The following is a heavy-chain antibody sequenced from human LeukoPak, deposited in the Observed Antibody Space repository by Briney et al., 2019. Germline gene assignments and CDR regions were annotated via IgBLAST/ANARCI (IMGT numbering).Heavy chain of an antibody. J-gene: IGHJ6*02. CDR2: IYPGDSDT. CDR3: ARQGGYSSGWYDDYYYYGMDV. CDR1: GYTFTNYW. Sequence: GESLKISCKGSGYTFTNYWIGWVRQMPGKGLEWMGIIYPGDSDTRYSPSFQGQVTISADKSISTACLQWSSLKASDTAMYYCARQGGYSSGWYDDYYYYGMDVWGQGTTVTVSS. D-gene: IGHD6-19*01. V-gene: IGHV5-51*01.